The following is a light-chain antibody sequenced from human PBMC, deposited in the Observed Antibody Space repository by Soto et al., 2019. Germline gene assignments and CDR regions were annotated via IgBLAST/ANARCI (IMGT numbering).Light chain of an antibody. CDR1: QSITTY. V-gene: IGKV1-39*01. CDR2: AAS. J-gene: IGKJ2*02. Sequence: DIQMTQSPSSLSASVGDRVTMTCRASQSITTYLNWYQQKPGRAPKLLIYAASNLQSGVPSRFSGSGSGTDFSLTISSLQPEDFATYYCQQSYTTPCTFGQGTKVDIK. CDR3: QQSYTTPCT.